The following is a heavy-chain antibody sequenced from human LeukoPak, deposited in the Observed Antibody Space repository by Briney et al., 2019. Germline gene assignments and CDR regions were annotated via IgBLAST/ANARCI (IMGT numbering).Heavy chain of an antibody. V-gene: IGHV3-21*01. CDR2: ISNSSSYI. J-gene: IGHJ4*02. CDR3: AQRGGLDF. CDR1: GFTFSSYS. Sequence: GGSLRLSCAASGFTFSSYSMNWVRQAPGKGLEWVSSISNSSSYIYYADSVKGRFTISRDNSKNTLYLQMNSLRAEDTAVYYCAQRGGLDFWGQGTLVPVSS. D-gene: IGHD3-16*01.